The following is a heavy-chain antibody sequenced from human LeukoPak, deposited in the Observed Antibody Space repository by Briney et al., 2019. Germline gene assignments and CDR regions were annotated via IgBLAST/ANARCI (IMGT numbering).Heavy chain of an antibody. Sequence: ASVKVSCKASGYTFTSYDINWVRQATGQGLEWMGWMNPNSGNTGYAQKFQGRVTMTRNTSISTAYMELSSLRSEDTAVYYCARYVAVAGTGLVNYYYMDVWGKGTTVTVSS. V-gene: IGHV1-8*01. J-gene: IGHJ6*03. CDR1: GYTFTSYD. CDR3: ARYVAVAGTGLVNYYYMDV. D-gene: IGHD6-19*01. CDR2: MNPNSGNT.